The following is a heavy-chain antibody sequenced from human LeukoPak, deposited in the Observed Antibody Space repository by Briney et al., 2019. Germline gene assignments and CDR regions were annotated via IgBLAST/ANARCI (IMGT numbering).Heavy chain of an antibody. Sequence: GGSLRLSCAASGFTFSSYSMNWVRQAPGKGLEWVGRIKSKTDGGTTDYVAPVKGRFTISRDDSKYTLYLQVNSLKTEDTAVYYCTTGNWGSFSYWGQGTLVTVSS. J-gene: IGHJ4*02. V-gene: IGHV3-15*01. CDR2: IKSKTDGGTT. CDR3: TTGNWGSFSY. D-gene: IGHD7-27*01. CDR1: GFTFSSYS.